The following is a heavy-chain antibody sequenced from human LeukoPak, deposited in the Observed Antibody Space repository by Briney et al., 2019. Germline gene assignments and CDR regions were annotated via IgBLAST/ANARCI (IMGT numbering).Heavy chain of an antibody. J-gene: IGHJ4*02. CDR2: ITAGGTP. CDR1: GFTVSSYA. D-gene: IGHD1-26*01. CDR3: AKDYSDTLLFQPRGKVLFDC. Sequence: GGSLRLSWAASGFTVSSYAMSCVRQAPAKGLEWVSGITAGGTPHYADSVKGRFTISRDNSKNTVHLEMNSLRADDTAVYYCAKDYSDTLLFQPRGKVLFDCCGQGTLVTVSS. V-gene: IGHV3-23*01.